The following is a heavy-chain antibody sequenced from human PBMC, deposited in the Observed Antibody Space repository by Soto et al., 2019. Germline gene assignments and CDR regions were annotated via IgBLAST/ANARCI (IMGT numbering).Heavy chain of an antibody. V-gene: IGHV1-2*04. CDR2: INPNGGGR. J-gene: IGHJ4*02. CDR1: GYTFTGFH. Sequence: QVQLVQSGAEVKQPGASVKVSCKASGYTFTGFHIHWVRQAPGQGLEWMGWINPNGGGRNYAQKFQGWVTMTRDTSISTAYMELSRLKSDGTAVYYCARGSVGPTTYFDYWGQGTLVTVSS. CDR3: ARGSVGPTTYFDY. D-gene: IGHD1-26*01.